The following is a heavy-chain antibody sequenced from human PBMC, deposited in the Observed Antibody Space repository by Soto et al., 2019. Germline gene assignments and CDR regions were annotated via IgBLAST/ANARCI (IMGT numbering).Heavy chain of an antibody. CDR2: ISSSGGST. D-gene: IGHD3-22*01. CDR3: AKDTPPPPYYYDSSGYY. V-gene: IGHV3-23*01. Sequence: PGGSLRLSCAASGFTFSNYAMSWVRQAPGKGLEWVSTISSSGGSTYYADSVKGRFTISRDNSKNTLYLQMNSLRAEDTAVYYCAKDTPPPPYYYDSSGYYWGQGTLVTVSS. CDR1: GFTFSNYA. J-gene: IGHJ4*02.